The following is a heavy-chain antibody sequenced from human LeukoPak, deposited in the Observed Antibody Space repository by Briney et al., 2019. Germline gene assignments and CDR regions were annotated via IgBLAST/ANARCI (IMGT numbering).Heavy chain of an antibody. Sequence: MSGGSLRLSCAASGFTFSSYSMNWVRQAPGKGLEWVSSISSSSSYIYYADSVKGRFTISRDNAKNSLYLQMNSLRAEDTAVYYCARDQVGATWDFDIWGQGTMVTVSS. D-gene: IGHD1-26*01. J-gene: IGHJ3*02. CDR1: GFTFSSYS. V-gene: IGHV3-21*01. CDR2: ISSSSSYI. CDR3: ARDQVGATWDFDI.